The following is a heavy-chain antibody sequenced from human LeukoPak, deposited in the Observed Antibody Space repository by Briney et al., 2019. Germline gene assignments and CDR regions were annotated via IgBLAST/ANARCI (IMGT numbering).Heavy chain of an antibody. D-gene: IGHD4-17*01. J-gene: IGHJ4*02. CDR2: IYSGGST. V-gene: IGHV3-53*01. CDR1: GFTVSSNY. Sequence: PGGSLRLSCAASGFTVSSNYMSWVRQAPGKGLEWVSVIYSGGSTYYADSVKGRFTISRDNSKNTLYLQMNSLRAEDTAVYYCARLPGTTVTTFWDYWGQGTLVTVSS. CDR3: ARLPGTTVTTFWDY.